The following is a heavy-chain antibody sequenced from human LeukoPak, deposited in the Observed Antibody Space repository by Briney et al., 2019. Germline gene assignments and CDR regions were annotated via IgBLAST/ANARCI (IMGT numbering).Heavy chain of an antibody. D-gene: IGHD3-16*02. Sequence: GGSLRLSCAASGFTVSNKYMSWVRQAPGKGLEWVAGIYSGGNTYYADSVTGGITIARDNSKNTLYLQMNSLRAEDTAVYYCAKNPSYQGDSWGQGTLVTVSS. J-gene: IGHJ4*02. CDR1: GFTVSNKY. V-gene: IGHV3-53*01. CDR2: IYSGGNT. CDR3: AKNPSYQGDS.